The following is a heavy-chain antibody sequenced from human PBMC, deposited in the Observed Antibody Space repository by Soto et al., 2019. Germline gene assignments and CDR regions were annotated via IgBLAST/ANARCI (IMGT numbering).Heavy chain of an antibody. CDR1: GFTFSSYA. D-gene: IGHD7-27*01. J-gene: IGHJ4*02. CDR2: ISGSGGST. Sequence: GGSLRLSCAASGFTFSSYAMSWVRQAPGKGLEWVSAISGSGGSTYYADSVKGRFTISRDNSKNTLYLQMNSLRAEDTAVYYWAKDRLGIEVGHRYYFDYWGQGTLVTVSS. CDR3: AKDRLGIEVGHRYYFDY. V-gene: IGHV3-23*01.